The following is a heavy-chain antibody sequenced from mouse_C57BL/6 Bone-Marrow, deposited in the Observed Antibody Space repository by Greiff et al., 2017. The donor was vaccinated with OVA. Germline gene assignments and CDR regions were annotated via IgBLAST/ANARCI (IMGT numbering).Heavy chain of an antibody. V-gene: IGHV1-82*01. CDR1: GYAFSSSW. Sequence: ESGPELVKPGASVKISCKASGYAFSSSWMNWVKQRPGKGLEWIGRIYPGDGDTNYNGKFKGKATLTADKSSSTAYMQLSSLTSEDSAVYFCARSDYYGSPSYWYFDVWGTGTTVTVSS. D-gene: IGHD1-1*01. CDR3: ARSDYYGSPSYWYFDV. J-gene: IGHJ1*03. CDR2: IYPGDGDT.